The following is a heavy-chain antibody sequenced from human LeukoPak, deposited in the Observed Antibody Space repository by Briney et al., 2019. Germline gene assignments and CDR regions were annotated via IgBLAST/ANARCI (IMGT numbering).Heavy chain of an antibody. V-gene: IGHV4-59*01. D-gene: IGHD3-22*01. CDR2: ISDSGDT. J-gene: IGHJ3*02. Sequence: SETLSLTCTVSGVSISSYYWSWIRPPPGKGLEWIGHISDSGDTNYNPSLKSRVTISVDTSKKQFSLKLSSVTTADTAVYYCARDSYYDTSGYFNDTFDMWGQGTLVTVSS. CDR3: ARDSYYDTSGYFNDTFDM. CDR1: GVSISSYY.